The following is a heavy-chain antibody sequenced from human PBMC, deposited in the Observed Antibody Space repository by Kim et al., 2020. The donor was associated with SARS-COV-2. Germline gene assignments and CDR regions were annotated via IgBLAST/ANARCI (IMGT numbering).Heavy chain of an antibody. CDR2: IDPSDSYT. J-gene: IGHJ4*02. V-gene: IGHV5-10-1*01. D-gene: IGHD6-13*01. Sequence: GESLKISCKGSGYSFTSYWISWVRQMPGKGLEWMGRIDPSDSYTNYSPSFQGHVTISADRSISTAYLQWSSLKASDTAMYYCARPIGGSWYGVDYWGQGTLVTVSS. CDR3: ARPIGGSWYGVDY. CDR1: GYSFTSYW.